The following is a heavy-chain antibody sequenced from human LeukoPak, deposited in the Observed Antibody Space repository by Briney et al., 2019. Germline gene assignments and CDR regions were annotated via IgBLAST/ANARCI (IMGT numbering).Heavy chain of an antibody. CDR1: GFTFRNHG. V-gene: IGHV3-33*01. Sequence: TGGSLRLSCAASGFTFRNHGMHWVRQAPGKGLEWVAVIWYDGSNKYYADSVKGRFTFSRDNSKNTLSLQMDSLRAEDTALYYCARDRGSYYIDFWGQGTPVTVSS. CDR2: IWYDGSNK. D-gene: IGHD1-1*01. CDR3: ARDRGSYYIDF. J-gene: IGHJ4*02.